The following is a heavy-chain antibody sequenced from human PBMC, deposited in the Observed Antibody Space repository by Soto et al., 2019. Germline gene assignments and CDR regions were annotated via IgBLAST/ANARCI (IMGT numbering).Heavy chain of an antibody. CDR3: ARDPGSYLYGMDV. CDR2: IYYSGST. Sequence: SETLSLTCTVSGGSISSYYWSWIRQPPGKGLEWIGYIYYSGSTNYNPSLKSRVTISVDTSKNQLSLKLSSVTAAATAVYYCARDPGSYLYGMDVWGQGITVTVSS. CDR1: GGSISSYY. D-gene: IGHD1-26*01. V-gene: IGHV4-59*01. J-gene: IGHJ6*02.